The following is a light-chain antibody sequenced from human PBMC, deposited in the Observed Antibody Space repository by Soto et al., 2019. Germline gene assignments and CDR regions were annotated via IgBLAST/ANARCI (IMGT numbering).Light chain of an antibody. CDR3: QQYNNWFLWT. Sequence: EILLTQSPATLSLSPGDSATLSCRASQRVSRNVAWYQQKPGQAPRLLISAASTGAAGVPARFSGSGSGTEFTLTISSLESEDFAVYYCQQYNNWFLWTFGQGTKVDIK. CDR1: QRVSRN. J-gene: IGKJ1*01. CDR2: AAS. V-gene: IGKV3D-15*01.